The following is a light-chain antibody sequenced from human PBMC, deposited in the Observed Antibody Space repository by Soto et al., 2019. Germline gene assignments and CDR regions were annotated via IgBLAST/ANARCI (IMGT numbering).Light chain of an antibody. V-gene: IGKV3-15*01. CDR1: QSVSTN. J-gene: IGKJ1*01. Sequence: IVMTQSPVILSVSPGERVSPPCRASQSVSTNLAWYQQKVWQAPRLLIYGASTRATGIPARFSGSGSGTEFTLTIRSLQSEDFAVYYCQQYNTWPPWTFCQGTKV. CDR2: GAS. CDR3: QQYNTWPPWT.